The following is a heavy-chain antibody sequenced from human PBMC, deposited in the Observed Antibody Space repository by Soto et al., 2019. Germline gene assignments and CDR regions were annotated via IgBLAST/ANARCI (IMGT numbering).Heavy chain of an antibody. CDR3: GCCDHRGY. Sequence: EVQLVESGGGLVKPGGSLRLSCAASGFAFNTYTMNWVRQAPGKGLEWVSSIGWSGSDMYYADSVKGRSTISRDNAENSLYLQMNSLRAEDTAVYYCGCCDHRGYWGQGTLVTVSS. V-gene: IGHV3-21*01. J-gene: IGHJ4*02. CDR2: IGWSGSDM. D-gene: IGHD2-15*01. CDR1: GFAFNTYT.